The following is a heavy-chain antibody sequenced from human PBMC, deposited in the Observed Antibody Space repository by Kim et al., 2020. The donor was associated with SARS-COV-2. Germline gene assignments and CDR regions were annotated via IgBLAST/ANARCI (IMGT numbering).Heavy chain of an antibody. Sequence: KSRVTIAVDTSKNQFSLKLSSVTAADTAVYYCARHHIITIFGVVIRYFDYWGQGTLVTVSS. J-gene: IGHJ4*02. V-gene: IGHV4-39*01. CDR3: ARHHIITIFGVVIRYFDY. D-gene: IGHD3-3*01.